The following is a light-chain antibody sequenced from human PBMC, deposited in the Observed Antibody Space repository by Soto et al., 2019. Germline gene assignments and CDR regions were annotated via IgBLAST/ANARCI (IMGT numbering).Light chain of an antibody. CDR3: AAWDDSLNGVV. CDR2: SNN. V-gene: IGLV1-44*01. J-gene: IGLJ2*01. CDR1: SSNSGSNP. Sequence: QSVLTQPPSASGTPGQRVTISCSGSSSNSGSNPVTWYQQLPGTAPKLLIFSNNQRPSGVPDRFSGSKSGTSASLAISGLQSEDEGDYYCAAWDDSLNGVVFGGGTKLTVL.